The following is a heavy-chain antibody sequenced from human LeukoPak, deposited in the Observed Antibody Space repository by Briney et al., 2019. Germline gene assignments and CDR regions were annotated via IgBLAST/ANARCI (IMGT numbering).Heavy chain of an antibody. Sequence: GASVKVSCKASGYTFTSYDINWVRQATGQGLEWMGWMNPNSGNTGYAQKFQGRVTMTRNTSISTAYMELSSLRSEDTAVYYCAKVWYYDSSGYYYFSGDAFDIWGQGTMVTVSS. V-gene: IGHV1-8*01. D-gene: IGHD3-22*01. CDR2: MNPNSGNT. CDR1: GYTFTSYD. J-gene: IGHJ3*02. CDR3: AKVWYYDSSGYYYFSGDAFDI.